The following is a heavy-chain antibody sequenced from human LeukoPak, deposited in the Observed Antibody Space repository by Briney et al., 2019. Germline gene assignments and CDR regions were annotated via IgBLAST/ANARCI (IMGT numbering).Heavy chain of an antibody. J-gene: IGHJ4*02. CDR2: ISGSGGST. CDR1: GFTFSSYA. CDR3: ARHSSGWYYFDN. V-gene: IGHV3-23*01. Sequence: GGSLRLSCAASGFTFSSYAMSWVRQAPGKGLEWVSAISGSGGSTYYADSVKGRFTISRDNAKNSLYLQMNSLRVEDTAVYYCARHSSGWYYFDNWGQGTLVTVSS. D-gene: IGHD6-19*01.